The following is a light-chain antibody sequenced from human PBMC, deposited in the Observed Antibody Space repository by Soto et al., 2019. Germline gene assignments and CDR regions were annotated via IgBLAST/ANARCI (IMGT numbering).Light chain of an antibody. V-gene: IGKV2-28*01. J-gene: IGKJ1*01. CDR2: MGS. Sequence: DIVMTQSPLSLPVTPGEPASISCRSSQSLLQSNGYNCLDWYLQKPGQSPQLLIYMGSYRASGVPDRFSGSGSGTDFTLKISRVEAEDVGLYYCMQSLQTPWTFGQGTNVEVK. CDR1: QSLLQSNGYNC. CDR3: MQSLQTPWT.